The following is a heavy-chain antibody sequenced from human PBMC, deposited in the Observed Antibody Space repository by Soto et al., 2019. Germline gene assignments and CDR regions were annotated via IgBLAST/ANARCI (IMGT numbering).Heavy chain of an antibody. D-gene: IGHD3-10*01. CDR2: ISSSGSTI. V-gene: IGHV3-48*03. J-gene: IGHJ6*02. Sequence: PGGSLRLSCAASGFTFSSYEMNWVRQAPGKGLEWVSYISSSGSTIYYADSVKGRFTISRDNAKSSLYLQMNSLRAEDTAVYYCARRVHYYYGMDVWGQGTTVTVSS. CDR1: GFTFSSYE. CDR3: ARRVHYYYGMDV.